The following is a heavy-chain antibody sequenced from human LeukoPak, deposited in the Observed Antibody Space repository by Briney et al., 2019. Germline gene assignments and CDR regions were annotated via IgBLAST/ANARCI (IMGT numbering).Heavy chain of an antibody. V-gene: IGHV3-23*01. CDR3: AKVTRITMIVVAGYAFDI. D-gene: IGHD3-22*01. J-gene: IGHJ3*02. CDR1: GFTFSSYA. Sequence: QPGGSLRLSCAASGFTFSSYAMSWVRQAPGKGLEWVSAISGSGGSTYYADSVKGRFTISRDNSKNTLYLQMNSLRAEDTAVYYCAKVTRITMIVVAGYAFDIWGQGTMVTVSS. CDR2: ISGSGGST.